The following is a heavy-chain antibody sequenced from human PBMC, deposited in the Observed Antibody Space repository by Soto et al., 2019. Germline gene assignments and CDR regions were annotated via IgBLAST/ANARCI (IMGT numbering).Heavy chain of an antibody. CDR2: IIPIFGTA. D-gene: IGHD2-21*01. V-gene: IGHV1-69*13. CDR1: GGTLSSYA. CDR3: ARDGRDGYNPNWFDP. Sequence: SVKVSCKASGGTLSSYAISWVRQAPGQGLEWMGGIIPIFGTANYAQKFQGRVTITADESTSTAYMELSSLRSEDTAVYYCARDGRDGYNPNWFDPWGQGTLVTVSS. J-gene: IGHJ5*02.